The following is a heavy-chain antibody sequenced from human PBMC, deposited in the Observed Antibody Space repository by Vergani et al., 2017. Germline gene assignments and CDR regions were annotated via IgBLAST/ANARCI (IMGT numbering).Heavy chain of an antibody. CDR1: GGSISSYY. CDR3: AREVVARGGWVDP. Sequence: QVQLQESGPGLVKPSETLSLTCTVSGGSISSYYWSWIRQPPGKGLEWIGYIYYSGGTNYNPSLKSRVTCTLDTSKNQFSLKLSSVTAADTAVYYCAREVVARGGWVDPGGQGTLVTVSS. V-gene: IGHV4-59*01. CDR2: IYYSGGT. D-gene: IGHD3-22*01. J-gene: IGHJ5*02.